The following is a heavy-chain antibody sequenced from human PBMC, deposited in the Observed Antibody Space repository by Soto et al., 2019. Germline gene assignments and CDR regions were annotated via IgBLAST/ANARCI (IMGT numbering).Heavy chain of an antibody. D-gene: IGHD3-10*01. CDR1: GGSVSSGYNY. CDR3: ARAERFPRSWFDP. Sequence: PSETLSLTCTVSGGSVSSGYNYWSWIRQSPGKGLEWIGYISGSGSTGYNPSLKNRLTMSVDRSKNQFTLKMTSVTAADTATYFCARAERFPRSWFDPWGQGTQVTVSS. J-gene: IGHJ5*02. V-gene: IGHV4-30-4*01. CDR2: ISGSGST.